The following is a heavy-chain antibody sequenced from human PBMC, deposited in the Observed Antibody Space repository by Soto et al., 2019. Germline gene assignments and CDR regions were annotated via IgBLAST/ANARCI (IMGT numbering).Heavy chain of an antibody. CDR3: ARAGILSQAFDY. Sequence: QVQLVQSGAEVKKPGASVKVSCKASGYTFTSYHMHWVRQAPGQGLEWMGIINPSGGSTSYAQKFQGRVTMTRDTSTSTIYMELSSLRSEDTAVYYCARAGILSQAFDYWGQGTLVTVSS. V-gene: IGHV1-46*01. CDR2: INPSGGST. D-gene: IGHD2-8*01. J-gene: IGHJ4*02. CDR1: GYTFTSYH.